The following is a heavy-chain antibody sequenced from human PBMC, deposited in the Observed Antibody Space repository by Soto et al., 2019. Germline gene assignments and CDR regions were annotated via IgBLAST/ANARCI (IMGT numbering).Heavy chain of an antibody. J-gene: IGHJ5*02. V-gene: IGHV1-18*01. CDR3: ARWGGRGGGNCYSCWLDP. Sequence: QVQLVQSGAEVKKPGASVKVSCKASGYTFSNYGISWVRQAPGQGLEWMGWIGAYNGDTNYAQNLRGRVTMTTDISTSTAYMELRSLRSDDTAVYYCARWGGRGGGNCYSCWLDPWGQGTLVTVSS. CDR2: IGAYNGDT. CDR1: GYTFSNYG. D-gene: IGHD2-15*01.